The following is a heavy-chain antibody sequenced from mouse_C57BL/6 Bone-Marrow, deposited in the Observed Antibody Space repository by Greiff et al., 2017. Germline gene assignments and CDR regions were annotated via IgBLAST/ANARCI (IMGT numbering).Heavy chain of an antibody. V-gene: IGHV1-59*01. CDR3: ARGGTGFYFDY. CDR1: GYTFTSYW. CDR2: IDPSDSYT. D-gene: IGHD4-1*01. J-gene: IGHJ2*01. Sequence: QVQLQQPGAELVRPGTSVKLSCKASGYTFTSYWMHWVKQRPGQGLAWIGVIDPSDSYTNYIQKFKGKATLTVDTSSSTAYMQLSSLTSEDSAVYYCARGGTGFYFDYWGQGTTLTVSS.